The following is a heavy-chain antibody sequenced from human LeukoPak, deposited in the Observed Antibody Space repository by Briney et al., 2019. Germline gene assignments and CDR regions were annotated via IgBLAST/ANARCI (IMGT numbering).Heavy chain of an antibody. CDR3: ARQQDIVVVPAAINAFDI. J-gene: IGHJ3*02. Sequence: GESLKISCKGSGYSFTSYWIGWVRQMPGKGLEWMGIIYPGDSDTRYSPSFQGLVTISADKSISTAYLQWSSLKASDTAMYYCARQQDIVVVPAAINAFDIWGQGTMVTVSS. CDR2: IYPGDSDT. V-gene: IGHV5-51*01. D-gene: IGHD2-2*01. CDR1: GYSFTSYW.